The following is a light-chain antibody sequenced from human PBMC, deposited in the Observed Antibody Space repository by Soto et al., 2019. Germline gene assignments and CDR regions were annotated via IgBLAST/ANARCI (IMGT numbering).Light chain of an antibody. V-gene: IGLV1-40*01. CDR2: GNS. J-gene: IGLJ1*01. Sequence: VLTQPPSVSGAPGQRVTISCTGSSSNIGAGYDVHWYQQLPGTAPKLLIYGNSNRPSGVPDRFSGSKSGTSASLAITGLQAEDEADYYCQSYDSSFYVFGNGTKVTV. CDR3: QSYDSSFYV. CDR1: SSNIGAGYD.